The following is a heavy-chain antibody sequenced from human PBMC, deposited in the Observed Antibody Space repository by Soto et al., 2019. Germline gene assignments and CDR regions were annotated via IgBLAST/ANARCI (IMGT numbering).Heavy chain of an antibody. J-gene: IGHJ4*02. V-gene: IGHV3-23*01. D-gene: IGHD2-15*01. CDR1: GFTFSSYD. CDR3: AKGDCSGGRCYRGFDY. CDR2: VSAGGSIT. Sequence: EVPVLESGGGSVQPGGSLRLSCAASGFTFSSYDMSWIRKAPGQRLEWVSGVSAGGSITSYADSAKGRFTISRDNAKNTVFLQMSSLRAEDTAVYFCAKGDCSGGRCYRGFDYRGQGALVTVSS.